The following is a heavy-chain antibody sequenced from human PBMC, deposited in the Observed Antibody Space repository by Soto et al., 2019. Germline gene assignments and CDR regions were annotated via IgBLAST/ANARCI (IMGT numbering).Heavy chain of an antibody. D-gene: IGHD5-12*01. V-gene: IGHV4-4*07. J-gene: IGHJ6*02. Sequence: PSETLSLTCTVSGGSISSYYWSWIRQPAGKGLEWIGRIYTSGSTNYNPSLKSRVTMSVDTSKNQFSLKLSSVTAADTAVYYCAREWDFGYSGLVYYYYGMDVWRQGTTVTVS. CDR3: AREWDFGYSGLVYYYYGMDV. CDR1: GGSISSYY. CDR2: IYTSGST.